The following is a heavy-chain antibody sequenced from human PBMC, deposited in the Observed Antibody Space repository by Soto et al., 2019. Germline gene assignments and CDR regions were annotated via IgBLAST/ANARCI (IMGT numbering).Heavy chain of an antibody. D-gene: IGHD3-10*01. CDR2: IYYSGST. J-gene: IGHJ3*01. CDR1: GGSISSYY. CDR3: ARLRDXXXXXXV. Sequence: QVQLQESGPGLVKPSETLSLTCTVSGGSISSYYWSWIRQPPGKGLEWIGYIYYSGSTNYNPSLXXRVTISVDXXXXXXXLKLSSVXXXXXXXYYCARLRDXXXXXXVWGQ. V-gene: IGHV4-59*01.